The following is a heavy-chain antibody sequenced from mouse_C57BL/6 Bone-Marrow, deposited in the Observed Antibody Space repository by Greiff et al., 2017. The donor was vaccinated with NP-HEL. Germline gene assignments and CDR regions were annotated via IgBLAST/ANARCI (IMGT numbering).Heavy chain of an antibody. J-gene: IGHJ2*01. CDR3: VRHDWDFDY. CDR2: IRSKSNNYAT. Sequence: VQVVESGGGLVQPKGSLKLSCAASGFSFNTYAMNWVRQAPGKGLEWVARIRSKSNNYATYYADSVKDRFTISRDDSESMLYLQMNNLKTEDTAMYYCVRHDWDFDYWGQGTTLTVSS. CDR1: GFSFNTYA. D-gene: IGHD4-1*01. V-gene: IGHV10-1*01.